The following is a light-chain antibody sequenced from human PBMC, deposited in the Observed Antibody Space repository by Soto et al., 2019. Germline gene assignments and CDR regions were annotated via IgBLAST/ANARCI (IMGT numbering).Light chain of an antibody. V-gene: IGKV1-5*01. CDR3: QQYNSYSYT. CDR1: QSISNW. J-gene: IGKJ2*01. CDR2: DAS. Sequence: DIQMTQSPSTLSASVGDRVTITCRASQSISNWMAWYQQKPGKAPKLLIYDASSLESGVPSRFSGSGSVTEFSLTISSLQPDDFATYYCQQYNSYSYTFGQGTMLEIK.